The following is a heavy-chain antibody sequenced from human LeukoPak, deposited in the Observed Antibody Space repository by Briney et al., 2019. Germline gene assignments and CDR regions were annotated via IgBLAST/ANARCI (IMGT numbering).Heavy chain of an antibody. CDR1: GFTFSSYE. CDR3: ARTLDSRSDV. Sequence: GGSLRLSCAASGFTFSSYEMNWVRQAPGKGLEWVSYFSGSSNTIYYADSVKGRFTISKDNAKNSLYLQMNSLRAEDTAVYYCARTLDSRSDVWGRGTTVTVYS. D-gene: IGHD2-2*03. V-gene: IGHV3-48*03. CDR2: FSGSSNTI. J-gene: IGHJ6*02.